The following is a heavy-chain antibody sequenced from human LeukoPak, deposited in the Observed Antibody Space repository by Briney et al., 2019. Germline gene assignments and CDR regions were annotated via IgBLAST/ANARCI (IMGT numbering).Heavy chain of an antibody. D-gene: IGHD1-26*01. V-gene: IGHV3-15*01. Sequence: GGSLRLSCAASGFAFSNDWMSWVRQAPGKGLEWVGRIKSNSDGGTTDYAAPVKGRFTISRDDSENTLYLQMSSLKTEDSAVYYCTTLSSHLGGIDHWGQGTLVTVSS. CDR3: TTLSSHLGGIDH. CDR2: IKSNSDGGTT. J-gene: IGHJ4*02. CDR1: GFAFSNDW.